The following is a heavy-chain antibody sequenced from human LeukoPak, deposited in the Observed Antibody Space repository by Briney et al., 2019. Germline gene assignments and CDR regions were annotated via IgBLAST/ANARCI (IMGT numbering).Heavy chain of an antibody. Sequence: GGSVRLSCAPSGFTFSSYGMHWVRQAPGKGLEWVAFIRYDGSNEYYADNLKGRFTISRDKSKNTLYLQMNSLRVEDTAVYYCARSSLGDYGGQETRVTVPS. D-gene: IGHD7-27*01. V-gene: IGHV3-30*02. CDR2: IRYDGSNE. CDR3: ARSSLGDY. J-gene: IGHJ4*02. CDR1: GFTFSSYG.